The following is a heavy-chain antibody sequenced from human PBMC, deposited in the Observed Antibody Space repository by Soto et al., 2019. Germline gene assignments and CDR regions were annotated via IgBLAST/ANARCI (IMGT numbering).Heavy chain of an antibody. CDR1: GGSISSSAYY. CDR2: ISHSGST. Sequence: QVQLQESGPGLVKPSQTLSLTCTVSGGSISSSAYYWSWIRQHPGKGLGWIGYISHSGSTDYNPSLKSRVIISGDTSKNQFSLSLTSVTAADTAVYYCAREYTYGSNFFDCWGQGALVTVSS. V-gene: IGHV4-31*03. J-gene: IGHJ4*02. D-gene: IGHD5-18*01. CDR3: AREYTYGSNFFDC.